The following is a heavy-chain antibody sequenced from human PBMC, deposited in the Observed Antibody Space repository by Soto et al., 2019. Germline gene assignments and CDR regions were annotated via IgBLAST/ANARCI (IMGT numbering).Heavy chain of an antibody. Sequence: QVQLVQSGAEVKKPGASVKVSCKASGYTFTTYYMHWVRQAPGQGLEWMGIINPSGGSTSYAQKFQGRVTMTRDTSTSTVYMELSSLRSEDTAVYYCARGHFFGSSSLYFDYWGQGTRVTVSS. CDR3: ARGHFFGSSSLYFDY. J-gene: IGHJ4*02. CDR1: GYTFTTYY. V-gene: IGHV1-46*03. CDR2: INPSGGST. D-gene: IGHD6-6*01.